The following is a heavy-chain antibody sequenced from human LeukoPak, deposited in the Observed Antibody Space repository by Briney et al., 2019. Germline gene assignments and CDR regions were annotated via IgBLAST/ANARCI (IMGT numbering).Heavy chain of an antibody. J-gene: IGHJ6*03. D-gene: IGHD6-6*01. CDR1: GDTFTSYG. V-gene: IGHV1-18*01. Sequence: ASVKVSCKASGDTFTSYGISWVRQAPGQGLEWMGWIGAYNGNTNYAQKFQGRVTMTRDTSISTAYMELSRLRSDDTAVYYCASRGSSSSFYYYYYYMDVWGKGTTVTVSS. CDR3: ASRGSSSSFYYYYYYMDV. CDR2: IGAYNGNT.